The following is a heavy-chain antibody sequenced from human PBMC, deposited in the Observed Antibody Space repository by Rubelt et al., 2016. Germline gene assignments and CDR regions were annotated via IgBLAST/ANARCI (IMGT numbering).Heavy chain of an antibody. Sequence: GGALVQPGGSLRLSCAASEFSFRTYAMTWVRQAPGKGLEGVSGIRADSSYIDYADSVKGRFTISRDDAKNSLYLQMNSLRAEDTAVYYCARDMGQLVYYAMDVWGQGTTVTVSS. V-gene: IGHV3-21*01. D-gene: IGHD6-13*01. CDR1: EFSFRTYA. CDR2: IRADSSYI. J-gene: IGHJ6*02. CDR3: ARDMGQLVYYAMDV.